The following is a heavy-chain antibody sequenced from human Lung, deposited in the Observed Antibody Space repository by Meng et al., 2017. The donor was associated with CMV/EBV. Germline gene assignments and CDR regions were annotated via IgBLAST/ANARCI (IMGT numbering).Heavy chain of an antibody. D-gene: IGHD2-15*01. CDR1: GGSISTYY. CDR3: ARFDMDVEGYYGMDV. V-gene: IGHV4-59*01. J-gene: IGHJ6*02. CDR2: ISNSGST. Sequence: SETLSLXCTVSGGSISTYYWNWLRQLPGKGLEWIGYISNSGSTDYNPSLKSRVTISVDTSKNQFSLKLTSVTAADTAVYYCARFDMDVEGYYGMDVWGQGNXV.